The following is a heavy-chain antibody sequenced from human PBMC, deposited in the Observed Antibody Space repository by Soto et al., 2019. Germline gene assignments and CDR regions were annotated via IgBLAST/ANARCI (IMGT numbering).Heavy chain of an antibody. CDR1: GGSISSGGYY. Sequence: QVQLQESGPGLVKPSQTLSLTCTVSGGSISSGGYYWGWIRQHPGKGLEWIGYIYYSGSTYYNPSLKSRVTISVDTSKNQFSLKLSSVTAADTAVYYCASSIWFGELPYYYYGMDVWGQGTTVTVSS. CDR3: ASSIWFGELPYYYYGMDV. CDR2: IYYSGST. V-gene: IGHV4-31*03. J-gene: IGHJ6*02. D-gene: IGHD3-10*01.